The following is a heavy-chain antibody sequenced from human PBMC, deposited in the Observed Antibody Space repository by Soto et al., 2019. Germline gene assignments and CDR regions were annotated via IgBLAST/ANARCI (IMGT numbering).Heavy chain of an antibody. CDR2: ISSSSSYI. CDR1: GFTFSSYS. V-gene: IGHV3-21*01. J-gene: IGHJ6*03. CDR3: ARAPTVTTDSDYYYYYYMDV. Sequence: GESLKISCAASGFTFSSYSMNWVRQAPGKGLEWVSSISSSSSYIYYADSVKGRFTISRDNAKNSLYLQMNSLRAEDTAVYYCARAPTVTTDSDYYYYYYMDVWGKGTTVTVSS. D-gene: IGHD4-4*01.